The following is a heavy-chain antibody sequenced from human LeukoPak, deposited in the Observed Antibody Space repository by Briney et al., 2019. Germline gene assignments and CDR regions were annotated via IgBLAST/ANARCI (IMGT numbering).Heavy chain of an antibody. D-gene: IGHD3-3*01. CDR3: ARVGYYDFWSGYSVMDV. Sequence: SETLSLTCAVSGYSISSGYYWGWIRQPPGKGLEWIGSIYHSGSTYYNPSLKSRVTISVDTSKNQFSLKLSSVTAADTAVYYCARVGYYDFWSGYSVMDVWGKGTTVTVSS. CDR2: IYHSGST. CDR1: GYSISSGYY. V-gene: IGHV4-38-2*01. J-gene: IGHJ6*03.